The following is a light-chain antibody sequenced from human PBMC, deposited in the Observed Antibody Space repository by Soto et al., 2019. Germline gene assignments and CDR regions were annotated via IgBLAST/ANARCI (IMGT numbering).Light chain of an antibody. Sequence: IVMTQSPVALSVSPGERATLSCRASQNVNTNLAWFQQKPGQAPRLLIYDASSRATGIPARFSGSGSVTEFTLTISSLQSEDFAVYFCQQYNDGWTFGQGTKVEIK. J-gene: IGKJ1*01. V-gene: IGKV3-15*01. CDR1: QNVNTN. CDR3: QQYNDGWT. CDR2: DAS.